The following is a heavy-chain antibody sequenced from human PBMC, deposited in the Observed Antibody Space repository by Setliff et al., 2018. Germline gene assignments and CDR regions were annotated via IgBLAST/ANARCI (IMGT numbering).Heavy chain of an antibody. CDR2: IYNSGST. CDR1: ADSISSSYDY. Sequence: PSETLSLTCKVSADSISSSYDYWAWIRQPPGKGLEWIGSIYNSGSTYYNPSLKSRVSISVDTSKNQFSLKLSSVTAADTAVYYCARLGYRGDLDYWGQGTLVTVSS. CDR3: ARLGYRGDLDY. D-gene: IGHD5-12*01. J-gene: IGHJ4*02. V-gene: IGHV4-39*01.